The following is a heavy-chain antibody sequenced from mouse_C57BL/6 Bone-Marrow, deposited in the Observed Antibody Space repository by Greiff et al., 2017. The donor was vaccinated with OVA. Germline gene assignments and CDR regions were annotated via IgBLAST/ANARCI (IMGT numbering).Heavy chain of an antibody. CDR2: ISDGGSYT. J-gene: IGHJ3*01. Sequence: EVQGVESGGGLVKPGGSLKLSCAASGFTFSSYAMSWVRQTPEKRLEWVATISDGGSYTYYPDNVKGRFTISRDNAKNNLYLQMSHLKSEDTAMYYCAKRGPYAWFAYWGQGTLVTVSA. V-gene: IGHV5-4*01. D-gene: IGHD3-3*01. CDR1: GFTFSSYA. CDR3: AKRGPYAWFAY.